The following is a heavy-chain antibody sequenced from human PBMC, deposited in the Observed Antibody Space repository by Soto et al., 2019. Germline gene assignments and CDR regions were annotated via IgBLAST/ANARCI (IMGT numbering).Heavy chain of an antibody. Sequence: QVQLVQSGAEVKKSGSSVRVSCQASGYDFRAYYIHWVRQAPGQGLEWMGWISPRSGGTNFAQKFRGRVTLTTDTYSNTVHMELSALGSDDTALYYCTRDRYFDYWGQGTLVTVSS. CDR2: ISPRSGGT. V-gene: IGHV1-2*02. CDR1: GYDFRAYY. J-gene: IGHJ4*01. CDR3: TRDRYFDY.